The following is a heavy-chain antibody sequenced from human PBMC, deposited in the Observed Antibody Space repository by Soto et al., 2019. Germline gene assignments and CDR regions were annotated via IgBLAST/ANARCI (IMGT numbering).Heavy chain of an antibody. CDR3: ARDTSGSGSYIYYYYGMDV. Sequence: GGSLRLSCAASGFTFSSYAMHWVRQAPGKGLEWVAVISYDGSNKYYADSVKGRFTISRDNSKNTLYLQMNSLRAEDTAVYYCARDTSGSGSYIYYYYGMDVWGQGTTVTVSS. CDR2: ISYDGSNK. CDR1: GFTFSSYA. V-gene: IGHV3-30-3*01. D-gene: IGHD3-10*01. J-gene: IGHJ6*02.